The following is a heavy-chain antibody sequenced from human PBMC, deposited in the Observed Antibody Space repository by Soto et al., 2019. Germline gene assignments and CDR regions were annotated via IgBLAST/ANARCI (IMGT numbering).Heavy chain of an antibody. V-gene: IGHV3-30*18. Sequence: PGGSLRLSCAASGFTFSSYGMHWVRQAPGKGLEWVAVISYDGSNKYYADSVKGRFTISRDNSKNTLYLQMNSLRAEDTAVYYCAKDLSYYYDSTGYYYGMDVWGQGTTVTVSS. J-gene: IGHJ6*02. CDR3: AKDLSYYYDSTGYYYGMDV. CDR2: ISYDGSNK. D-gene: IGHD3-22*01. CDR1: GFTFSSYG.